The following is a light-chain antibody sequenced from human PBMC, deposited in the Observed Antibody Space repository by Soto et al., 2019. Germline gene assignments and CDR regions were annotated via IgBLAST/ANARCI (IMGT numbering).Light chain of an antibody. CDR1: QSVTSSY. Sequence: EIVLTQSPGTLSLSPGERATLSCRASQSVTSSYLAWYQQTPGPAPRLLIYGASTRATGIPDRFSGGGSGTDFTLTISRLEPEDFAVYYCQEYRSSRTFGQGTKVEIK. V-gene: IGKV3-20*01. CDR3: QEYRSSRT. CDR2: GAS. J-gene: IGKJ1*01.